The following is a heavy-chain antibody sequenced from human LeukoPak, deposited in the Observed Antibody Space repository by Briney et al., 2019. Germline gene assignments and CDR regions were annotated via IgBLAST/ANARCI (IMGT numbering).Heavy chain of an antibody. D-gene: IGHD1-26*01. V-gene: IGHV4-31*03. CDR1: GGSISSGVYY. CDR2: IHYSGDT. Sequence: PSETLSLTCSVSGGSISSGVYYWNWIRQHPGKGLEWIGYIHYSGDTFYNPSLKSRVTISVDTSKNQFSLKPTSVTAADTAVYYCASGSYIGVYFGAFDIWGQGPLVTVSS. CDR3: ASGSYIGVYFGAFDI. J-gene: IGHJ3*02.